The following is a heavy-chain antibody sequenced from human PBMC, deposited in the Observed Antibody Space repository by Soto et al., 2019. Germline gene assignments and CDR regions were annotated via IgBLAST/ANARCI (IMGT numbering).Heavy chain of an antibody. D-gene: IGHD2-2*01. Sequence: GGSLRLSCAASGFTFSSYAMSWVRQAPGKGLEWVSAISGSGGSTYYADSVKGRFTISRDNSKNTLYLQMNSLRAEDTAVYYCAKDLSGGIVVVPAAQDAFDIWGQGTMVTVS. CDR3: AKDLSGGIVVVPAAQDAFDI. CDR2: ISGSGGST. CDR1: GFTFSSYA. J-gene: IGHJ3*02. V-gene: IGHV3-23*01.